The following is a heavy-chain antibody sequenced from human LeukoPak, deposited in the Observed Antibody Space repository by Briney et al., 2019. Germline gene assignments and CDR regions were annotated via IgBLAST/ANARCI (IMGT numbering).Heavy chain of an antibody. CDR2: IKQDGSEK. Sequence: GGSLRLSCAASGFTFSSYWMSWVRQAPGKGLEWVANIKQDGSEKYYADSVKGRFTISRDNAKNSLYLQMNSLRAEDTAVYYCARDQRAVAGTDAFDIWGQGTMVTVSS. CDR3: ARDQRAVAGTDAFDI. D-gene: IGHD6-19*01. J-gene: IGHJ3*02. V-gene: IGHV3-7*01. CDR1: GFTFSSYW.